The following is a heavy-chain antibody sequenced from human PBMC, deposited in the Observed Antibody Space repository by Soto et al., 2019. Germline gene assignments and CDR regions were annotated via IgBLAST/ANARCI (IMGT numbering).Heavy chain of an antibody. CDR1: GGSISSSNW. CDR2: IYHSGST. D-gene: IGHD6-19*01. CDR3: ARGGAVAVPYGMDV. J-gene: IGHJ6*02. V-gene: IGHV4-4*02. Sequence: ASETLSLTCAVSGGSISSSNWWSWVRQPPGKGLEWIGEIYHSGSTNYNPSLKSRVTISVDKSKNQFSLKLSSVTAADTAVYYCARGGAVAVPYGMDVWGQGTTVTVSS.